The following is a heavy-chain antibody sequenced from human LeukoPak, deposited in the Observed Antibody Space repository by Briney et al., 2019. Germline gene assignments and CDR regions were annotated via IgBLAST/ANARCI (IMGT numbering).Heavy chain of an antibody. Sequence: GRSLRLSCAASGFTFSSYGMHWVRQAPGKGLEWVSYISRSSSAIYYADSVKGRFTISRDDGKNSLYLQMNSLRDGDTAVYFCARDSGTYSTQYWGQGTLVTVSS. D-gene: IGHD1-26*01. CDR2: ISRSSSAI. CDR3: ARDSGTYSTQY. J-gene: IGHJ4*02. CDR1: GFTFSSYG. V-gene: IGHV3-48*02.